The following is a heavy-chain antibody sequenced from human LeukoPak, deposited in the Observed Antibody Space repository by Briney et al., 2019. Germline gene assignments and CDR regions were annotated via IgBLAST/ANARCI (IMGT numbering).Heavy chain of an antibody. D-gene: IGHD3-10*01. CDR3: ARDQPGVLPFDY. Sequence: ASVKVSCKASGYTFTSYGISWVRQAPGQGLEWMGRINPNSGGTNYAQKFQGRVTMTRDTSISTAYMELSRLRSDDTAVYYCARDQPGVLPFDYWGQGTLVTVSS. CDR1: GYTFTSYG. CDR2: INPNSGGT. V-gene: IGHV1-2*06. J-gene: IGHJ4*02.